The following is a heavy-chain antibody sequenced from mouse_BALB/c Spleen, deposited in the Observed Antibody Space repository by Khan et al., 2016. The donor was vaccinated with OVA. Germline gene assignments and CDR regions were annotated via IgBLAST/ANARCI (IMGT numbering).Heavy chain of an antibody. J-gene: IGHJ3*01. V-gene: IGHV5-6*01. CDR2: INSDGNYT. Sequence: EVELVESGGDLVKPGGSLRLSCAASGFTFSTYGMSWVRQPPDKRLEWVATINSDGNYTYYPDTVKGRFTISRDNAENTLYLQLSSLQSEDTAINFCANYVTGCFAYWGQGTLVTVSA. D-gene: IGHD4-1*01. CDR1: GFTFSTYG. CDR3: ANYVTGCFAY.